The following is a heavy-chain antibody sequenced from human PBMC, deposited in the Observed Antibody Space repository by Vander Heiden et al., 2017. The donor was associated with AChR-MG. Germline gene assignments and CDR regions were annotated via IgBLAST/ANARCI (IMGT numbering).Heavy chain of an antibody. CDR2: ISGSGGST. CDR3: ANLDIVVVVAASLRYFDY. V-gene: IGHV3-23*01. Sequence: EVQLLESGGGLVQPGGSLRLSCPASGFTFTRYAMGWVRQAPGKGLEWVSAISGSGGSTYYADSVKGRFTISRDNSKNTLYLQMNSLRAEDTAVYYCANLDIVVVVAASLRYFDYWGQGTLVTVSS. J-gene: IGHJ4*02. CDR1: GFTFTRYA. D-gene: IGHD2-15*01.